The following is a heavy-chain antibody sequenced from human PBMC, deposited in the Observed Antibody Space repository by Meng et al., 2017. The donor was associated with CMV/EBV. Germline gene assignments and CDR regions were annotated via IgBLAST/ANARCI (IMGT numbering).Heavy chain of an antibody. V-gene: IGHV4-39*07. CDR1: GGSISSSSYY. CDR3: ASKRGPFDY. J-gene: IGHJ4*02. CDR2: IYYSGST. Sequence: LTCTVSGGSISSSSYYWGWIRQPPGKGLEWIGSIYYSGSTYYNPSLKSRVTISVDTFKNQFSLKLSSVTAADTAVYYCASKRGPFDYWGQGTLVTVSS.